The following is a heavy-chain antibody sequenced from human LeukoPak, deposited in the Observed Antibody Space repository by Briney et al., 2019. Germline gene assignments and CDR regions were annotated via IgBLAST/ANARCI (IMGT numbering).Heavy chain of an antibody. CDR1: GGSISSGGSY. J-gene: IGHJ5*02. Sequence: PSETLSLTCTVSGGSISSGGSYWSWIRQHPGKGLEWIGYIYYSGSTYYNPSLKSRITISVDTSKNQFSLKLTSVTAADTAVYYCARVAGSGQVRGGWFDPWGQGTLVTVSS. D-gene: IGHD6-25*01. CDR3: ARVAGSGQVRGGWFDP. CDR2: IYYSGST. V-gene: IGHV4-31*03.